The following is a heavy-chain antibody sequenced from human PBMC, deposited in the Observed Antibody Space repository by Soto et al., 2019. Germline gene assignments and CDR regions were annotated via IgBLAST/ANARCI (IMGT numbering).Heavy chain of an antibody. J-gene: IGHJ4*02. CDR1: GGSISSGGYS. Sequence: NPSETLSLTCAVSGGSISSGGYSWSWIRQPPGKGLEWIGYIYHSGSTYYNPSLKSRVTISVDRSKNQFSLKLSSVTAADTAVYYCVRSPYYYDSSGYYDYWGQGTLVTVSS. CDR2: IYHSGST. D-gene: IGHD3-22*01. V-gene: IGHV4-30-2*01. CDR3: VRSPYYYDSSGYYDY.